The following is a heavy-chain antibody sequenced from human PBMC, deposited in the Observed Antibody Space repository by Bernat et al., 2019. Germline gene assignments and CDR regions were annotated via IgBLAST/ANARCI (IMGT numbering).Heavy chain of an antibody. J-gene: IGHJ5*02. D-gene: IGHD4-4*01. Sequence: EMQLVESGGGLVKPGGSLRLSCTASGFTFSDFSMNWVRQAPGKGLEWLSYISRISSHIYYADSVKGRFTISRDNAKSTLYLQMNSLRADDTAVYYCAGDPADSLTRNWFGPWGQGTLVTVSS. CDR1: GFTFSDFS. V-gene: IGHV3-21*05. CDR3: AGDPADSLTRNWFGP. CDR2: ISRISSHI.